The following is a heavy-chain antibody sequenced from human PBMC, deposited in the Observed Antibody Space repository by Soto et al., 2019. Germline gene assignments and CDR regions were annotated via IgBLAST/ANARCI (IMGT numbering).Heavy chain of an antibody. D-gene: IGHD6-19*01. CDR1: GFTFSSYA. CDR2: ISGSGGST. V-gene: IGHV3-23*01. Sequence: AGGSLRHSCAASGFTFSSYAMSWVRQAPGKGLEWVSAISGSGGSTYYADSVKGRFTISRDNSKNTLYLQMNSLRAEDTAVYYCAKTIAVAGRLSQHWGQGPLVTVSS. J-gene: IGHJ1*01. CDR3: AKTIAVAGRLSQH.